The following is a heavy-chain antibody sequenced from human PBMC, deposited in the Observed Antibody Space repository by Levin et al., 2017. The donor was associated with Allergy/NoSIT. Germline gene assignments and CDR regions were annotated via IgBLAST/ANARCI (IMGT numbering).Heavy chain of an antibody. CDR2: IYSSGSA. J-gene: IGHJ4*02. D-gene: IGHD3-10*01. Sequence: TSETLSLTCKVSGGSISSGSYHWSWIRQPAAKGLEWIGRIYSSGSANYNPSLKSRVTISVDTSKNQFSLKLSSVTAADTAVYYCARAEVGSEHWGQGTLVTVSS. CDR3: ARAEVGSEH. V-gene: IGHV4-61*02. CDR1: GGSISSGSYH.